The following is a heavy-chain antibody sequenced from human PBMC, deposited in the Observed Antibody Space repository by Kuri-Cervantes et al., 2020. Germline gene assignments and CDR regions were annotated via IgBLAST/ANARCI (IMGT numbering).Heavy chain of an antibody. CDR2: ISYDGSNK. Sequence: LSLTCAASGFTFSSYAMHWVRQPPGKGLEWVAVISYDGSNKYYADSVKGRFTISRDNSKNTLYLQMNSLRVEDTAVFYCARVGDLRYLGWLNYNYGMDVWGQGTTVTVSS. J-gene: IGHJ6*02. D-gene: IGHD3-16*01. CDR1: GFTFSSYA. CDR3: ARVGDLRYLGWLNYNYGMDV. V-gene: IGHV3-30-3*01.